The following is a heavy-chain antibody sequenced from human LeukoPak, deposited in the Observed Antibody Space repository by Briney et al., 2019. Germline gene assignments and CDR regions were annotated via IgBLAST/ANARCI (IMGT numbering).Heavy chain of an antibody. D-gene: IGHD4-17*01. CDR1: GFTFSNYN. CDR3: TRDITNGAYPGDY. J-gene: IGHJ4*02. Sequence: GGSLRLSCTASGFTFSNYNMNWVRQAPGKGLEWVSSISSSSLYIYYTHSVKGRFTIFRDNAKDSVNLQMNSLRAEDTAVYYCTRDITNGAYPGDYWGQGTLVTVSS. CDR2: ISSSSLYI. V-gene: IGHV3-21*01.